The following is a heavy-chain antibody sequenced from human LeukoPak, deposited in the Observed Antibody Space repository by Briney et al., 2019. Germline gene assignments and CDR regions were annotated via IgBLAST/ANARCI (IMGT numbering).Heavy chain of an antibody. J-gene: IGHJ4*02. V-gene: IGHV3-11*03. D-gene: IGHD4-17*01. Sequence: GGSLRLTCTASGFTFSDYYMSWSGQAPGKGLEWVSYISSSSSYTNYADSVKGRFTISRDNANNSLYLQMNKLRCEDTAVYYCARHRGYGDYYFEYWGQGTLVTVSS. CDR3: ARHRGYGDYYFEY. CDR2: ISSSSSYT. CDR1: GFTFSDYY.